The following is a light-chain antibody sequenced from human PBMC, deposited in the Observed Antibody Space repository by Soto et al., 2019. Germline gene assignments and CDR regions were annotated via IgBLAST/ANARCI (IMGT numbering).Light chain of an antibody. CDR1: SSNIGAGYD. CDR2: RNN. CDR3: QSYDSSLSAYV. V-gene: IGLV1-40*01. Sequence: QSVLTQPPSVSGVPGQRVTISCTGSSSNIGAGYDVHWYRQLPGTAPKLLIFRNNNRPSGVPDRFSGSKSGTSASLAITGLQAEDEADYYCQSYDSSLSAYVFATGTKVTVL. J-gene: IGLJ1*01.